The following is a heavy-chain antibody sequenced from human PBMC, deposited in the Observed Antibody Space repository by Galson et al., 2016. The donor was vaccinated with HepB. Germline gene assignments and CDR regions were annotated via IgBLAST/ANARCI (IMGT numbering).Heavy chain of an antibody. CDR1: GGSINSGFSY. J-gene: IGHJ4*03. D-gene: IGHD3-3*01. Sequence: TLSLTCTVSGGSINSGFSYWSWIRQHPGKGLEWIGYISYSGITYYNPSLKSRLNIPLYTSKNQFSLEVTSVTAADTAVYYCARLRFLEWSFVRYFDYWGQGTTVTVSS. CDR2: ISYSGIT. CDR3: ARLRFLEWSFVRYFDY. V-gene: IGHV4-31*03.